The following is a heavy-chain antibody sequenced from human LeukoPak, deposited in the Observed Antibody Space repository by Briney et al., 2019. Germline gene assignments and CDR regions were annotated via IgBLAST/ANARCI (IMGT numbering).Heavy chain of an antibody. V-gene: IGHV3-21*01. CDR1: GFTFSSYS. Sequence: GGSLRLSCAASGFTFSSYSMNWVRQAPGKRLEWVSSIRSSSSYIYYADSMKGRFTISRDNAKNSLYLQMNSLRAEDTAVYYCARVSYDILTGYSYIDYWGQGTLVTVSS. J-gene: IGHJ4*02. CDR3: ARVSYDILTGYSYIDY. CDR2: IRSSSSYI. D-gene: IGHD3-9*01.